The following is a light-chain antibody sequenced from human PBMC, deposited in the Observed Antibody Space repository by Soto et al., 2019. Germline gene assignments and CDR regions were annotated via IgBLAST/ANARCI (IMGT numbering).Light chain of an antibody. J-gene: IGLJ1*01. Sequence: QSALTQPPSLSGSPGQSITISCTGTSSDVGGYTSVSWYQQHPGKAPKLVIYEVSDRPSGVSSRCSGSKSGNTASLTISGLQAEDEADYYCSSYTSDSTDVFGTGTKLTAL. CDR3: SSYTSDSTDV. CDR2: EVS. V-gene: IGLV2-14*01. CDR1: SSDVGGYTS.